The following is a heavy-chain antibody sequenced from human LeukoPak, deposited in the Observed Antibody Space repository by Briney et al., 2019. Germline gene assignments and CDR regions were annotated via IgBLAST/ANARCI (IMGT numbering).Heavy chain of an antibody. D-gene: IGHD1-26*01. CDR2: IYYTGST. CDR3: ASEPIIVGASTVDY. Sequence: SETLSLTCTVSGGSIRSYYWSWIRQPPGKGLEWIGYIYYTGSTNYNPSLKSRVTISVDTSKNQFSLKLSSVTAADTAVYYCASEPIIVGASTVDYWGQGTLVTVSS. V-gene: IGHV4-59*08. CDR1: GGSIRSYY. J-gene: IGHJ4*02.